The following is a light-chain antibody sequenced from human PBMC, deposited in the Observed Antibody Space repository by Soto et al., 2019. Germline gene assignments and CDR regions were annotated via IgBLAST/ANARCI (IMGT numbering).Light chain of an antibody. Sequence: VLTQSPGTLSLSPGERATLSYRASQSVSRHYLAWYQQKPGQAPRLLLYGVSSRATGIPDRFSGSESGTDFTLTISKVEPEDFAVYYCQQYGTSSLSTFGQGTKLEIK. CDR2: GVS. V-gene: IGKV3-20*01. CDR1: QSVSRHY. J-gene: IGKJ2*01. CDR3: QQYGTSSLST.